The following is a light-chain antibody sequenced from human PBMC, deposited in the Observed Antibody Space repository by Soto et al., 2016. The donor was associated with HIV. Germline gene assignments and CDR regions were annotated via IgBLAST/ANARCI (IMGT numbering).Light chain of an antibody. CDR3: QVWDSSSDHPV. CDR1: KIGSKS. CDR2: DDT. Sequence: SYVLTQPPSVSVAPGKTARITCGGNKIGSKSVHWYQQKPGQAPVLVAYDDTRRPSGIPERFSGSNSGNTATLTISRVEAGDEADYYCQVWDSSSDHPVFGGGTKLTVL. J-gene: IGLJ2*01. V-gene: IGLV3-21*03.